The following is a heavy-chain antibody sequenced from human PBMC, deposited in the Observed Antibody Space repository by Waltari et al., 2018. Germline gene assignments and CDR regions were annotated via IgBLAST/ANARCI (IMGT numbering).Heavy chain of an antibody. J-gene: IGHJ4*02. V-gene: IGHV1-69-2*01. Sequence: EVQVVQSGAEVKKPGATVKISCKASGYTFTDFYIHWLQLAPGKGLEWMGRVNTEDGETRYGKNFRDRITMTADTSTNTAYMELSSLRSADTAVYYCVVGGYCSPSICPWDYWGQGTLVTVSS. CDR1: GYTFTDFY. CDR3: VVGGYCSPSICPWDY. CDR2: VNTEDGET. D-gene: IGHD2-15*01.